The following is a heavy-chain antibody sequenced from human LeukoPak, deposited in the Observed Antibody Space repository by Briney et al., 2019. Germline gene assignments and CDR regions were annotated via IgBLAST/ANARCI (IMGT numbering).Heavy chain of an antibody. D-gene: IGHD4-23*01. CDR3: ARGDYGGNPKTGAFDI. V-gene: IGHV4-34*01. CDR1: GGSFSGYY. J-gene: IGHJ3*02. Sequence: PSETLSLTCAVYGGSFSGYYWSWIRQPPGKGLGWIGEINHSGSTNYDPSLKSRVTISVDTSKNQFSLKLSSVTAADTAVYYCARGDYGGNPKTGAFDIWGQGTMVTVSS. CDR2: INHSGST.